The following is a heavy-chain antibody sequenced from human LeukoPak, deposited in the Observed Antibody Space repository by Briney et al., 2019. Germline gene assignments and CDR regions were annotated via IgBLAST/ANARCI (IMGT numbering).Heavy chain of an antibody. D-gene: IGHD1-1*01. Sequence: SETLSLTCTVSGGSISSYYWSWIRQPPGKGLEWIGYIYYSGSTNYNPSLKSRVTISVDTSKNQFSLKLSSVTAADTAVYYCARVLERRLDYYYGMDVWGQGTTVTVSS. V-gene: IGHV4-59*01. J-gene: IGHJ6*02. CDR1: GGSISSYY. CDR2: IYYSGST. CDR3: ARVLERRLDYYYGMDV.